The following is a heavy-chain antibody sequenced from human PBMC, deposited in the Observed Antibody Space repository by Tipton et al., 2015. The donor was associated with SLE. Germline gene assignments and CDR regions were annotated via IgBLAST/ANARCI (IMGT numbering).Heavy chain of an antibody. CDR1: GFSISSGYY. Sequence: TLSLTCNVYGFSISSGYYWGWIRQSPGKGLQWIQNMYDSGSTYYNPSLKSRVTMSIDRSKNQFSLKLTSVTAADTAVYYCARGDQLLTAFYVWGPGTMVTVSS. J-gene: IGHJ3*01. CDR2: MYDSGST. D-gene: IGHD2-2*01. CDR3: ARGDQLLTAFYV. V-gene: IGHV4-38-2*02.